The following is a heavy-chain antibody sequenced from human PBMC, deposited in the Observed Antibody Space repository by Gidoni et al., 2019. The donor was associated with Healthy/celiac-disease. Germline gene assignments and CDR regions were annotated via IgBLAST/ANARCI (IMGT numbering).Heavy chain of an antibody. V-gene: IGHV3-33*01. J-gene: IGHJ4*02. CDR3: ARDWGVVVTATHFDY. D-gene: IGHD2-21*02. CDR1: GFPFSSYG. CDR2: IWYDGSNK. Sequence: QVQLVESGGGVVQPGRSLRLSWAASGFPFSSYGMHWVRQAPGKGLEWVAVIWYDGSNKYYADSVKGRFTISRDNSKNTLYLQMNSLRAEDTAVYYCARDWGVVVTATHFDYWGQGTLVTVSS.